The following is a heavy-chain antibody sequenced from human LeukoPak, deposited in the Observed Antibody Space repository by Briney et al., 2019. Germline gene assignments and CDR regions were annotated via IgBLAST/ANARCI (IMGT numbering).Heavy chain of an antibody. CDR3: ANAGEYGEY. Sequence: SETLSLTCTVSGGSISSSIYYWGWIRQPPGKGLEWIGSIYYSGSTYYNPSLKSRVTISVDTSKNQFSLKLSSVTAADTAVYYCANAGEYGEYWGQGTLVTVSS. V-gene: IGHV4-39*07. D-gene: IGHD3-10*01. CDR1: GGSISSSIYY. J-gene: IGHJ4*02. CDR2: IYYSGST.